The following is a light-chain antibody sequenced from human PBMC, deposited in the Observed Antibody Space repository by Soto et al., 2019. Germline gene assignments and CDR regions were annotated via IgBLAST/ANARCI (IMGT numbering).Light chain of an antibody. V-gene: IGLV2-14*01. CDR1: SSDIGHYNY. CDR2: EAS. CDR3: NSYTTSSSWV. Sequence: QSALTQPASVSGSPGQSITISCTGTSSDIGHYNYVSWFQHHPDKAPRLLIYEASNRPPGVSSRFSGSKSANTASLTISGLQPDDEAAYYCNSYTTSSSWVFGGGTKLTVL. J-gene: IGLJ3*02.